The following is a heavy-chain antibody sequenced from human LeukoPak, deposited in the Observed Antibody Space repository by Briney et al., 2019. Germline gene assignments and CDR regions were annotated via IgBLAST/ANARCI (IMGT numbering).Heavy chain of an antibody. D-gene: IGHD6-13*01. CDR1: GGSFSGYY. CDR3: ARISSSNWYNERGAFDV. J-gene: IGHJ3*01. Sequence: PSETLSLTCAVHGGSFSGYYWSWIRQPPGKGLEWIGEINHSGGTNYNPSLKSRVTISVDTSKNQFSLKLRSVTAADTAVYYCARISSSNWYNERGAFDVWGQGTMVTVSS. V-gene: IGHV4-34*01. CDR2: INHSGGT.